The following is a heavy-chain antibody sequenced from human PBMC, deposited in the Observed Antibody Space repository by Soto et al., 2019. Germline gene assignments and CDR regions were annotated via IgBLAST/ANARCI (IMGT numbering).Heavy chain of an antibody. CDR2: INPSGGST. D-gene: IGHD1-26*01. Sequence: ASVKVSCKASGYTFTSYDMHWVRQAPGQGLEWMGIINPSGGSTSYAQKFQGRVTRTRDTSTSNVYMELRSLRSEDPAVYYCARRKTSIVGALDAFDIWGQGTMVTVSS. J-gene: IGHJ3*02. CDR3: ARRKTSIVGALDAFDI. V-gene: IGHV1-46*01. CDR1: GYTFTSYD.